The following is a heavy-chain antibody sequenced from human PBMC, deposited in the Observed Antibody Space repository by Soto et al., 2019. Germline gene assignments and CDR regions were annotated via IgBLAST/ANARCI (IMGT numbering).Heavy chain of an antibody. CDR3: AKDPVYGDSKWAFGP. Sequence: PGGSLRHSCAASGVTFISFGIHWVRQAPGKGLEWVAVVSYDGIDENYEDSVKGRFTISRDNSKNTLFLQMNSLRVEDTATYYCAKDPVYGDSKWAFGPWGQGTPVTVSS. J-gene: IGHJ5*02. CDR2: VSYDGIDE. CDR1: GVTFISFG. D-gene: IGHD2-21*02. V-gene: IGHV3-30*18.